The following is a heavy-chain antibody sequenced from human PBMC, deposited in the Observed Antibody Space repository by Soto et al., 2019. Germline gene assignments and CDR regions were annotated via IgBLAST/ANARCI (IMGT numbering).Heavy chain of an antibody. CDR3: ARNVDTTRAYYFGY. Sequence: NPSETLSLTCTVSGGSISSYYWSWIRQPPGKGLEWIGYIYCDGNTNCNPSLRSRVTISVDTSKNQFSLKVSSVAAADTAVYYCARNVDTTRAYYFGYWGQGTLVTVAS. J-gene: IGHJ4*02. CDR2: IYCDGNT. CDR1: GGSISSYY. V-gene: IGHV4-59*01. D-gene: IGHD5-18*01.